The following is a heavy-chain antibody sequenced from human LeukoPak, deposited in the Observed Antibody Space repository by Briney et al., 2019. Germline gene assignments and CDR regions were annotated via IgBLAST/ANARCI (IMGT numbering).Heavy chain of an antibody. CDR2: ISHLGSI. V-gene: IGHV4-34*01. Sequence: PGGSLRLSCAASAFTVSSNYLTWVRQAPGKGLEWVGEISHLGSINYNPSLKSRVTISADTSKNQFSLRLSSVTAADTAVYYCARHVHVSMIVVILSDYFDYWGRGTPVSVSS. D-gene: IGHD3-22*01. J-gene: IGHJ4*02. CDR1: AFTVSSNY. CDR3: ARHVHVSMIVVILSDYFDY.